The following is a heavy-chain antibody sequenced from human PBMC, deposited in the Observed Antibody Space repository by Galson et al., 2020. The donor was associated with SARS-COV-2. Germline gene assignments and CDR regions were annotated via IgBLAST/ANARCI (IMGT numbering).Heavy chain of an antibody. Sequence: TGGSLRLSCAASGFTFSSYAMHWVRQAPGKGLEWEAVISYDGSNKYYADSVKGRSTITRDNSKNTLYLQMNSLRAEDTAVYYCARAPGVHFEYGGAGTL. CDR1: GFTFSSYA. D-gene: IGHD7-27*01. CDR3: ARAPGVHFEY. CDR2: ISYDGSNK. J-gene: IGHJ4*02. V-gene: IGHV3-30-3*01.